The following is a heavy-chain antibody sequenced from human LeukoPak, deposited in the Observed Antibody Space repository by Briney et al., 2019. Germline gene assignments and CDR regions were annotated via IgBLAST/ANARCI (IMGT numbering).Heavy chain of an antibody. CDR1: GFTFSIYS. Sequence: GGSLRLSCAASGFTFSIYSMNWVRQAPGKGLEWVANIKQDGSEKYYVDSVKGRFTISRDNAKNSLYLQMNSLRAEDTAVYYCARDGVHYGGKKGFDYWGQGTLVTVSS. D-gene: IGHD4-23*01. CDR2: IKQDGSEK. J-gene: IGHJ4*02. CDR3: ARDGVHYGGKKGFDY. V-gene: IGHV3-7*01.